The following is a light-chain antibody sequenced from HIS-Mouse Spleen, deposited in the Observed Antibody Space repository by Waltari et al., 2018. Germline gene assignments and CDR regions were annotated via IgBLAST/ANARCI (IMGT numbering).Light chain of an antibody. CDR2: GAS. Sequence: EIVMTQSPATLSVSLGERATLSCRARQSVSSNLAWYQQNPGQAPRLLIYGASTRTTGIPARFSGSGSGTEFTLTISSLQSEDFAVYYCQQYNNWPPYTFGQGTKLEIK. CDR1: QSVSSN. CDR3: QQYNNWPPYT. J-gene: IGKJ2*01. V-gene: IGKV3-15*01.